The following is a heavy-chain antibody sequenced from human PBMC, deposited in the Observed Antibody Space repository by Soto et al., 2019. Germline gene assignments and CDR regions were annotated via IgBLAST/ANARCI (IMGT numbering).Heavy chain of an antibody. Sequence: GASVKVSCKASGGTFSSYAISWVRQAPGQGLEWMGGIIPIFGTANYAQKFQGRVTITADESTSTAYMELSSLRSEDTAVYYCAINPGFVTRGAPPGYYGRDVWGQGTRVTFSS. CDR3: AINPGFVTRGAPPGYYGRDV. D-gene: IGHD4-17*01. J-gene: IGHJ6*02. V-gene: IGHV1-69*13. CDR2: IIPIFGTA. CDR1: GGTFSSYA.